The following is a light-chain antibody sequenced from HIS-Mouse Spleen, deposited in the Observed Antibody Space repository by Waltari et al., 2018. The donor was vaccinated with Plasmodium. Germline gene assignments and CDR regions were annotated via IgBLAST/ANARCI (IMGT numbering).Light chain of an antibody. CDR3: QSADSSGTYRV. J-gene: IGLJ2*01. V-gene: IGLV3-25*03. CDR1: ALPTQY. Sequence: SYELTQPPSVSVSPVQTARITCSGDALPTQYAYWYQQKPGQAPVLVIYKDSERPSGIPERFSGSSSGTTVTLTISGVQAEDEADYYCQSADSSGTYRVFGGGTKLTVL. CDR2: KDS.